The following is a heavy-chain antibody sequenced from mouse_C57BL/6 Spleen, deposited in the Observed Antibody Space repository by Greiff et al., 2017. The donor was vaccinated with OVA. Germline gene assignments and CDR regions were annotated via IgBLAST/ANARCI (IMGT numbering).Heavy chain of an antibody. Sequence: QVQLQQPGAELVKPGASVKMSCKASGYTFTSYWITWAKQRPGQGLEWIGDIYPGSGSTNYNEKFKSKATLTVDTSSSTAYMQLSSLTSEDSAVYYCAREGIYYGNPWYFDVWGTGTTVTVSS. CDR2: IYPGSGST. CDR1: GYTFTSYW. D-gene: IGHD2-1*01. CDR3: AREGIYYGNPWYFDV. J-gene: IGHJ1*03. V-gene: IGHV1-55*01.